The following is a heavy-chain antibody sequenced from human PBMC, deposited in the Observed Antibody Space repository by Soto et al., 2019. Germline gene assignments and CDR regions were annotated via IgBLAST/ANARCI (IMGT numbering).Heavy chain of an antibody. CDR2: ISGSGYTSDVGPTI. CDR3: ARVSQSFIEYFQH. V-gene: IGHV3-48*03. CDR1: GFTFTSYE. Sequence: PGGSLRLSCAASGFTFTSYEMIWVRQAPGKGLEWVSYISGSGYTSDVGPTIHYADSVKGRFTISRNNAKNSLYLQMNSLRVEDTAVYYCARVSQSFIEYFQHWGQGTLVTVSS. J-gene: IGHJ1*01. D-gene: IGHD3-16*02.